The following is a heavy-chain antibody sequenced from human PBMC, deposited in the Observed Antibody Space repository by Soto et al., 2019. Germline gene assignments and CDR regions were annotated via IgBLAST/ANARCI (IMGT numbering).Heavy chain of an antibody. V-gene: IGHV1-69*12. Sequence: QVQLVQSGAEVKKPGSSVKVSCKASGGTFSSYAISWVRQAPGQGLEWMGGIIPIFGTANYAQKFQGRVTITADESTSPAYMELSSLRSEDTAVYYCARDPDFSGDYYYYYGMDVWGQGTTVTVSS. CDR2: IIPIFGTA. J-gene: IGHJ6*02. CDR3: ARDPDFSGDYYYYYGMDV. CDR1: GGTFSSYA. D-gene: IGHD3-10*01.